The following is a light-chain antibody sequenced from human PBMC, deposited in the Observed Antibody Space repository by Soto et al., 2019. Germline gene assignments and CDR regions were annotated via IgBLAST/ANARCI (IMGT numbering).Light chain of an antibody. CDR2: EVS. CDR1: SSDVGAYNY. J-gene: IGLJ1*01. V-gene: IGLV2-8*01. Sequence: QSVLAQPPSASGSPGQSVTISCTGTSSDVGAYNYVSWYQQLPGKAPKLIIYEVSKRPSGVPDRFSGSKSGNTASLTVSGLQAEDEADYYCTSYAGTYSFFYVFGPGTKVPVL. CDR3: TSYAGTYSFFYV.